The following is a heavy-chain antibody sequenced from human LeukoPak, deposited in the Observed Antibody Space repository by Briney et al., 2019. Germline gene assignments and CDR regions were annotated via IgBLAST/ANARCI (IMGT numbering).Heavy chain of an antibody. Sequence: ASVKVSCKASGYTFTAYFMHWVRQAPGQGLEWMGWINPDSGGTNYAQKFQGRVTMTRDTSTTTTYMDLSRLRSDDTAVYFCARGSSTGDAFEIWGQGTMVTVSS. CDR2: INPDSGGT. CDR3: ARGSSTGDAFEI. D-gene: IGHD1-1*01. CDR1: GYTFTAYF. J-gene: IGHJ3*02. V-gene: IGHV1-2*02.